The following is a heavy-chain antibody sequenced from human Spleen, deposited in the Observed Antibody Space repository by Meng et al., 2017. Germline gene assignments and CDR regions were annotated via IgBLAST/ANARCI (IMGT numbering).Heavy chain of an antibody. J-gene: IGHJ4*02. CDR3: AREGCGGGSCYPFNY. D-gene: IGHD2-15*01. Sequence: GSLRLSCTVSGGSISSYYWSWIRQPPGKGLEWIGYIYYSGSTNYNPSLKSRVTISVDTSKNQFSLQLSSVTAADTAVYYCAREGCGGGSCYPFNYWGQGTLVTGSS. CDR2: IYYSGST. CDR1: GGSISSYY. V-gene: IGHV4-59*12.